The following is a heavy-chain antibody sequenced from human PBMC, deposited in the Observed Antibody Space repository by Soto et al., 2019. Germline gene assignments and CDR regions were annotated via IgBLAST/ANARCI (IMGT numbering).Heavy chain of an antibody. J-gene: IGHJ5*02. V-gene: IGHV3-43*01. D-gene: IGHD2-15*01. Sequence: GGSLRLSCAASGFTFDDYTMHWVRQAPGKGLEWVSLISWDGGSTYYADPVKGRFTISRDNSKNSLYLQMNSLRTEDTALYYCVRYCSGGSCYDWFDPWGQGTLVTVSS. CDR3: VRYCSGGSCYDWFDP. CDR1: GFTFDDYT. CDR2: ISWDGGST.